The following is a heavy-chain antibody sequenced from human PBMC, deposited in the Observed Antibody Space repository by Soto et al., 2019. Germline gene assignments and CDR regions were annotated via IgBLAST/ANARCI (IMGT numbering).Heavy chain of an antibody. Sequence: PGGSLRLSCAASGFTFSSYAMSWVRQAPGKGLEWVSAISGSGGSTYYADSVKGRFTISRDNSKNTLYLQMNSLRAEDTAVYYCARNGGYSYAGGYYYYMDVWGKGTTVTVSS. CDR1: GFTFSSYA. CDR3: ARNGGYSYAGGYYYYMDV. CDR2: ISGSGGST. D-gene: IGHD5-18*01. V-gene: IGHV3-23*01. J-gene: IGHJ6*03.